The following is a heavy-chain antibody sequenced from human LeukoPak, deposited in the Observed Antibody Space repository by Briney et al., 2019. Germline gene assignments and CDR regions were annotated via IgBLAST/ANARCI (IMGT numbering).Heavy chain of an antibody. J-gene: IGHJ3*02. V-gene: IGHV3-23*01. CDR1: GFIFPNYV. CDR3: ANEYSKGDI. D-gene: IGHD4-11*01. CDR2: ISGSGGNT. Sequence: GGSLRLSCAASGFIFPNYVMSWVRQAPGKGLEWVSAISGSGGNTYYADSVKGRFTISRDNSKNTLYLQMNSLRAEDAAVYYCANEYSKGDIWGQGAMVTVSS.